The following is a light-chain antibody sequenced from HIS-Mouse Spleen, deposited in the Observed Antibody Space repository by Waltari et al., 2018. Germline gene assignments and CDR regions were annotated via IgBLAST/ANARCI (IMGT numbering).Light chain of an antibody. CDR3: GTWDSSLSAWV. CDR1: SSNIGNNC. Sequence: QSVLTQPPSVSAAPGQKATISCSGTSSNIGNNCISWYQQLPGTAPKLLIYDNNKRPSGIPDRFPGSKSGTSATLGITGLQTGDEADYYCGTWDSSLSAWVFGGGTKLTVL. V-gene: IGLV1-51*01. J-gene: IGLJ3*02. CDR2: DNN.